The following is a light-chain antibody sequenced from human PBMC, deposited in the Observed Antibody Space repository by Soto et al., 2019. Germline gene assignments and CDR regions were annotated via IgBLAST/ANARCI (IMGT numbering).Light chain of an antibody. CDR1: HSLVYSDGNTY. CDR2: QLS. Sequence: DVVLTQSPLSLPVTLGQPASISCRSSHSLVYSDGNTYLNWFHQRPGQSPRRLINQLSNRDSGVPDRFSGSGSGTDFTLKISRVEAEDVGVYYCMQGTLWPPLTFGQGTRLEIK. V-gene: IGKV2-30*01. CDR3: MQGTLWPPLT. J-gene: IGKJ5*01.